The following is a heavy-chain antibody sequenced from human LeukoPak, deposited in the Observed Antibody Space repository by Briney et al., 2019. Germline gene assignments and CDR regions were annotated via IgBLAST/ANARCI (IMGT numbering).Heavy chain of an antibody. V-gene: IGHV3-23*01. CDR3: ANLGLWLRDFDY. J-gene: IGHJ4*02. CDR2: ISGSGGST. CDR1: GFTFSSYA. D-gene: IGHD5-18*01. Sequence: GGSLRLSCAASGFTFSSYAMSWVRQAPGKGLEWVSAISGSGGSTYYADSVKGRFTISRDNSKNTLYLQMSSLRAEDTAVYYCANLGLWLRDFDYWGQGTLVTVSS.